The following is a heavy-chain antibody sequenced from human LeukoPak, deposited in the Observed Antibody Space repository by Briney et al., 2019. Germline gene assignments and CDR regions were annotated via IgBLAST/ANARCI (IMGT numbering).Heavy chain of an antibody. V-gene: IGHV1-2*02. CDR3: AIDQGQQLVLH. J-gene: IGHJ4*02. Sequence: ASVNVSCKPSGYPFTVYHLHWVRQAPGQGAEWMGWINPNSGATNYAQKFQGVVTMTRDTSISTAYMDLSSLGSDDTADYYCAIDQGQQLVLHWGQGTLVTVSS. D-gene: IGHD6-13*01. CDR1: GYPFTVYH. CDR2: INPNSGAT.